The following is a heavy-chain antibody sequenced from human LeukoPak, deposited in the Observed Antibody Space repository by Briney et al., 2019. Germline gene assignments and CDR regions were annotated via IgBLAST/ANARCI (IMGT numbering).Heavy chain of an antibody. Sequence: SETLSLTCAVYGGSFSGYYWSWIRQPPGKGLEWIGEINHSGSTNYNPSLKSRVTISVDRSKNQFSLKLSSVTAADTAVYYCARWAAAYDYWGQGTLVTVSS. CDR3: ARWAAAYDY. D-gene: IGHD6-13*01. J-gene: IGHJ4*02. CDR2: INHSGST. CDR1: GGSFSGYY. V-gene: IGHV4-34*01.